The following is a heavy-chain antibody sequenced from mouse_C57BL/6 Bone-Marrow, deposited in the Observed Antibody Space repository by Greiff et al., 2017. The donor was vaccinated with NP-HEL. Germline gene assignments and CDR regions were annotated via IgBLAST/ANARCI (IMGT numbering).Heavy chain of an antibody. D-gene: IGHD2-3*01. J-gene: IGHJ3*01. CDR2: IYPGDGDT. CDR3: ARGGDGYYWFAY. Sequence: VQLQESGAELVKPGASVKISCKASGYAFSSYWMNWVKQRPGQGLEWIGQIYPGDGDTSYNGKFKGKATLTADKSSSTAYMQLSSLTSEDSAVYFCARGGDGYYWFAYWGQGTLVTVSA. CDR1: GYAFSSYW. V-gene: IGHV1-80*01.